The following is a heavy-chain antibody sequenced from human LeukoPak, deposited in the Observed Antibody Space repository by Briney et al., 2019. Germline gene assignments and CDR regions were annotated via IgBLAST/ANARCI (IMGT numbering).Heavy chain of an antibody. CDR2: IYHSGST. Sequence: SETLSLTCGVSGGSISRSNWWSWVRQPTGKGLEWIGEIYHSGSTNYNPSLKSRVTISVDKSKNQFSLKLTSVTAADTAVYYCARDPKVYCAGGTCSPFFDYWGQGALVTVSS. CDR1: GGSISRSNW. J-gene: IGHJ4*02. CDR3: ARDPKVYCAGGTCSPFFDY. D-gene: IGHD2-15*01. V-gene: IGHV4-4*02.